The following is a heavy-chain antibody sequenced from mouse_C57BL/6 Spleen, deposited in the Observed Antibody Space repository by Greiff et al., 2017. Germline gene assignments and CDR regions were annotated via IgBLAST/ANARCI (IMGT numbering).Heavy chain of an antibody. CDR3: ARRTGTRAMDY. J-gene: IGHJ4*01. CDR1: GYTFTSYW. V-gene: IGHV1-55*01. Sequence: VQLQQSGAELVKPGASVKMSCRASGYTFTSYWITWVKQKPGQGLEWIGDIYPGSGSTNYNEKFKSKATLTVDTSSSTAYMQLSSLTSEDSAVYYCARRTGTRAMDYWGQGTSVTVSS. D-gene: IGHD4-1*01. CDR2: IYPGSGST.